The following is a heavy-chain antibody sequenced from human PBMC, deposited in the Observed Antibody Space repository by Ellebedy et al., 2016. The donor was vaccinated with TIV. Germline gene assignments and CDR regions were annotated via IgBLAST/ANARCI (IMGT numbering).Heavy chain of an antibody. D-gene: IGHD3-22*01. CDR2: INPTSGSS. CDR1: GYTFTNYF. V-gene: IGHV1-46*01. Sequence: ASVKVSCKASGYTFTNYFLYWVRQAPGQGLEWMGIINPTSGSSNYAQKFQGRVTMTRDTSTSTVYMVLRSLRSEDTAVYYCARGDNYYYDSSGYYYNYWGQGTLVTVSS. CDR3: ARGDNYYYDSSGYYYNY. J-gene: IGHJ4*02.